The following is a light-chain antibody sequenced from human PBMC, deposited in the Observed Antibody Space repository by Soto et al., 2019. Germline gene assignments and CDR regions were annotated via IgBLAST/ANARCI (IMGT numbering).Light chain of an antibody. CDR2: GES. CDR3: QQYHNSPLT. V-gene: IGKV3-20*01. CDR1: QTVGTY. Sequence: ETVLTQSPGTLSFSPGERATLSCRASQTVGTYLAWYQHKPGQAPRLLVFGESSRATGVPDRFSGSGSGTDFTLTISGLEPEDFALYYCQQYHNSPLTFGPGTKVQIK. J-gene: IGKJ1*01.